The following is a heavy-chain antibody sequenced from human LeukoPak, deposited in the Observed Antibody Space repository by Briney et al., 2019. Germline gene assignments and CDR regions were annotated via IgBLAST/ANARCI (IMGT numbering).Heavy chain of an antibody. CDR1: GFTFSSYA. V-gene: IGHV3-23*01. Sequence: GGSLRLSCAASGFTFSSYAMSWVRQAPGKGLEWVSAISGSGGSTYYADSVKGRFTISRDNSKNTLYLQMNSLRAEDTAVYYCAKESLLVIVGSGWYYFDYWGQGTLVTVSS. CDR2: ISGSGGST. D-gene: IGHD6-19*01. CDR3: AKESLLVIVGSGWYYFDY. J-gene: IGHJ4*02.